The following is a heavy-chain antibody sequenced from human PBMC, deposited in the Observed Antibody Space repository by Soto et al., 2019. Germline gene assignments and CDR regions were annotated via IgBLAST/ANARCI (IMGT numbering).Heavy chain of an antibody. V-gene: IGHV4-31*03. CDR1: GGSISSGGYY. Sequence: QVQLQESGPGLVKPSQTLSLTCTVSGGSISSGGYYWSWIRQHPGKGLEWIGYIYYSGSTYYNPSLKSRVTISVDTSKNQFSLKLSSVTAADTAVYYCARAGIAAASPRYYYGMDVWGQGTTVTVSS. CDR2: IYYSGST. J-gene: IGHJ6*02. CDR3: ARAGIAAASPRYYYGMDV. D-gene: IGHD6-13*01.